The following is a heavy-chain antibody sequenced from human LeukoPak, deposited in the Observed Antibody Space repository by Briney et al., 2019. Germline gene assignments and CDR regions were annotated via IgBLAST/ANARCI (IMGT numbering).Heavy chain of an antibody. J-gene: IGHJ4*02. CDR3: ARDGYYYDSSVDY. CDR1: GFTFSSYS. CDR2: ISSSSSYI. V-gene: IGHV3-21*01. D-gene: IGHD3-22*01. Sequence: GGSLRLSCAASGFTFSSYSMNWVRQAPGKGLEWVSSISSSSSYIYYADSVKGRFTISRDNAKNSLYLQMNSLRAEDTAVYYCARDGYYYDSSVDYWGQGTLVTVSS.